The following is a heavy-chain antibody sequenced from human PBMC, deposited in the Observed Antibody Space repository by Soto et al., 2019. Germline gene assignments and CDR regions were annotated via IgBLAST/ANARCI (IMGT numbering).Heavy chain of an antibody. J-gene: IGHJ5*02. Sequence: GASVKVSCKASGYTFTSYYMHWVRQAPGQGLEWKGIINPSGGSTSYAQKFQGRVTMTRDTSTSTVYMELSSLRSEDTAVYYCARDQEENWFDPWGQGTLVNVSS. CDR1: GYTFTSYY. CDR3: ARDQEENWFDP. CDR2: INPSGGST. V-gene: IGHV1-46*01.